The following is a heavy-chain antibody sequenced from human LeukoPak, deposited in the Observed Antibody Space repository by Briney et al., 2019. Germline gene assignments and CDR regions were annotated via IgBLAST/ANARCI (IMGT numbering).Heavy chain of an antibody. CDR3: ARDSVTREMATRYDY. Sequence: GSLRLSCAASGFTFSSYWMNCARQPPGKGLEWIGYIYYSGSTNYNPSLKSRVTISVDTSRNQFSLKLSSVTAADTAVYYCARDSVTREMATRYDYWGQGTLVTVSS. J-gene: IGHJ4*02. CDR1: GFTFSSYW. CDR2: IYYSGST. V-gene: IGHV4-59*01. D-gene: IGHD5-24*01.